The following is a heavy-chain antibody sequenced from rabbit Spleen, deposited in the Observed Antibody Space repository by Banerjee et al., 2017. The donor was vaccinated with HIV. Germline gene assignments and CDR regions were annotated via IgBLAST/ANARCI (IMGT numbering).Heavy chain of an antibody. J-gene: IGHJ6*01. CDR1: GFDLNNYYY. CDR3: ARDTGSSFSTYGMDL. D-gene: IGHD8-1*01. CDR2: AYAGSGGGT. Sequence: QSLEESGGGLVKPEGSLTLTCKTSGFDLNNYYYMCWVRQAPGKGLEWVACAYAGSGGGTYSATWAKGRFTVSKTSSTTVTLQMTSLTVADTATYFCARDTGSSFSTYGMDLWGPGTLVTVS. V-gene: IGHV1S40*01.